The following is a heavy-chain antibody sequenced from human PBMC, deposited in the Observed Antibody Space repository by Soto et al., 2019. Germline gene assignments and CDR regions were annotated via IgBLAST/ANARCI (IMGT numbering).Heavy chain of an antibody. CDR1: GFTFSDYW. Sequence: GGSLRLSCVASGFTFSDYWMSWVRQAPGKGLECVANIKPDGRDKYYADSVKGRFTISRDNAKNSVSLQMDSLRVEDTAVYYCRSAGRNGMDVWGQGTTVTVSS. J-gene: IGHJ6*02. D-gene: IGHD6-13*01. CDR3: RSAGRNGMDV. CDR2: IKPDGRDK. V-gene: IGHV3-7*01.